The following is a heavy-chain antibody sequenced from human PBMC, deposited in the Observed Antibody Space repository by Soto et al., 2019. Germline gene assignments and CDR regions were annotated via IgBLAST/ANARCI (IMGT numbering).Heavy chain of an antibody. CDR3: ASDGGWRDIPYYFDY. J-gene: IGHJ4*02. D-gene: IGHD2-15*01. CDR2: SRTKADSYTT. V-gene: IGHV3-72*01. CDR1: GFIFSDHY. Sequence: EVQLVESGGGLVQPGGSLRLSCAASGFIFSDHYMNWLRQAPGKGLEWVGRSRTKADSYTTEYAASVKGRFTISRDDSQNSLYLQMNSMKTEDTAVYYCASDGGWRDIPYYFDYWGQGTLVSVSS.